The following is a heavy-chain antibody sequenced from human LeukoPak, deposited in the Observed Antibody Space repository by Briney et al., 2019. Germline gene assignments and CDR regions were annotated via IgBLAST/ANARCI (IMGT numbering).Heavy chain of an antibody. CDR2: INPSDGKT. J-gene: IGHJ4*02. V-gene: IGHV1-46*01. Sequence: ASVKVSCKASGYTFTNYYMHWVRQAPGQGLEWMGIINPSDGKTSYAQKFQGRVTMTRDTSTSTVYMELSSLRSEDTAVYYCAREIGPRQLHLWGSAFDYWGQGTLVTVSS. CDR3: AREIGPRQLHLWGSAFDY. CDR1: GYTFTNYY. D-gene: IGHD5-18*01.